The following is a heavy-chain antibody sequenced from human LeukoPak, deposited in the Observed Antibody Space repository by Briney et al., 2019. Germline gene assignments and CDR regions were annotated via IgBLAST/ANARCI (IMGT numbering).Heavy chain of an antibody. CDR2: IIPILGIA. V-gene: IGHV1-69*04. CDR1: GGTFSSYA. D-gene: IGHD4-23*01. CDR3: ARDHPPTTVEPKGWFDP. J-gene: IGHJ5*02. Sequence: SVKVSCKASGGTFSSYAISWVRQAPGQGLEWMGRIIPILGIANYAQKFQGRVTITADKSTSTAYMELSSLRSEDTAVYYCARDHPPTTVEPKGWFDPWGQGTLVTVSS.